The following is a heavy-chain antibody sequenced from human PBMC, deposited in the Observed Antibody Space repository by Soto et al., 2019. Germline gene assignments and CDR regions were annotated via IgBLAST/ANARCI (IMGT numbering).Heavy chain of an antibody. CDR1: GFTFSDYY. CDR3: ARDQLLSFFYYYGMDV. J-gene: IGHJ6*02. D-gene: IGHD2-2*01. V-gene: IGHV3-11*01. Sequence: PGGSLRLSCAASGFTFSDYYMSWIRQAPGKGLEWVSYISSSGSTIYYADSVKGRFTISRDNAKNSLYLQMNSLRAEDTAVYYCARDQLLSFFYYYGMDVWGQGTTVTVSS. CDR2: ISSSGSTI.